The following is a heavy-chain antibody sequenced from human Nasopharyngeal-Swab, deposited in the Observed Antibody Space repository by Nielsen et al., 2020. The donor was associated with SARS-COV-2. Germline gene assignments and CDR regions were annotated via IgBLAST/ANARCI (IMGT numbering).Heavy chain of an antibody. D-gene: IGHD3-10*01. V-gene: IGHV1-46*01. CDR2: FNRTGGA. CDR3: VRELHGGCFDY. J-gene: IGHJ4*02. CDR1: GYIFSSYH. Sequence: ASVKVSCKASGYIFSSYHIHWVRQAPGQGLEWLGVFNRTGGADYAQKFRGRVTMTRDTPASTAYMDLTNLRSEDTAVYYCVRELHGGCFDYWGQGTLITVSS.